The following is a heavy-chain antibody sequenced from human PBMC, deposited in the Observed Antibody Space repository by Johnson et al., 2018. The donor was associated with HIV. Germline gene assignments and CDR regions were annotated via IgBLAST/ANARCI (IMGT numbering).Heavy chain of an antibody. CDR1: GFSVTTDY. V-gene: IGHV3-53*01. CDR3: ARALNDAFDI. CDR2: IYSGGNA. J-gene: IGHJ3*02. Sequence: VQLVESGGGLIQPGGSLRLSCAASGFSVTTDYMNWVRQAPGKGLEWVSLIYSGGNADYADSVKGRFTITRYNSKNTLYLQMNSLRVEDTAVYYCARALNDAFDIWGQGTLVTVSS.